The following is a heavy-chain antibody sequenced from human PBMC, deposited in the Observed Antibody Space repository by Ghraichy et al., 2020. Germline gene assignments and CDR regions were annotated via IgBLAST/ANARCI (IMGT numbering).Heavy chain of an antibody. CDR1: GGSISSSSYY. CDR3: ARHTTSLRSMVRGGSLGINWFDP. Sequence: SETLSLTCTVSGGSISSSSYYWGWIRQPPGKGLEWIGSIYYSGSTYYNPSLKSRVTISVDTSKNQFSLKLSSVTAADTAVYYCARHTTSLRSMVRGGSLGINWFDPWGQGTLVTVSS. J-gene: IGHJ5*02. D-gene: IGHD3-10*01. CDR2: IYYSGST. V-gene: IGHV4-39*01.